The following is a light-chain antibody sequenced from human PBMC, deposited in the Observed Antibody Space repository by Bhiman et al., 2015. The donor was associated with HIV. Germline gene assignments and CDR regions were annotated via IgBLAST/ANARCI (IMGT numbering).Light chain of an antibody. CDR1: SSNIGNNY. CDR2: ENN. CDR3: AVWDDSLNGYV. J-gene: IGLJ1*01. Sequence: QSVLTQPPSVSAAPGQKVTISCSGSSSNIGNNYVSWYQQFPGTAPKLLIYENNKRPSGVPDRFSGSKSGTSASLAISGLQAEDEADYHCAVWDDSLNGYVFGTGTKVTVV. V-gene: IGLV1-51*02.